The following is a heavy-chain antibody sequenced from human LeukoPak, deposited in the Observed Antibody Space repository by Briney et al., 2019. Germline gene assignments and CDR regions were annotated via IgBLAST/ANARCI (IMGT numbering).Heavy chain of an antibody. CDR1: DGSINSTSSY. CDR3: ARRVFRWPLNWFDP. D-gene: IGHD5/OR15-5a*01. V-gene: IGHV4-39*01. CDR2: IDYSGST. Sequence: SETLSPTCTVSDGSINSTSSYWGWVRQPPGKGLEWIGSIDYSGSTSYNPSLKSRVTISVDTSKNKVSLRLSSVTAADTAVYYCARRVFRWPLNWFDPWGQGTLVTVSS. J-gene: IGHJ5*02.